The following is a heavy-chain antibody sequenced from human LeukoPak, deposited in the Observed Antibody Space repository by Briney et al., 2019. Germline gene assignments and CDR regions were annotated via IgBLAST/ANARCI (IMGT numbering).Heavy chain of an antibody. CDR3: TTDAPLHLGGVTKTP. J-gene: IGHJ5*02. V-gene: IGHV3-15*01. CDR2: IKRKTAGGTT. CDR1: AFTLSKAW. Sequence: GGCLRPVYAADAFTLSKAWIGWARQAAGGGMGWVGFIKRKTAGGTTDYSAPVKGRFTISREDSKNTLYLQMNGQQSDDTAVYYCTTDAPLHLGGVTKTPWGQGTLVTVSS. D-gene: IGHD3-16*01.